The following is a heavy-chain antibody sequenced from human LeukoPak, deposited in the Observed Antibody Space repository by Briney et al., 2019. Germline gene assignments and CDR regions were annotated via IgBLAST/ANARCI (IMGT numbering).Heavy chain of an antibody. CDR2: IYHSGST. Sequence: PSQTLSLTCAVSGGSISSGGYSWSWIRQPPGKGLEWIGYIYHSGSTYYNPSLKSRVTISVDRSKNQFSLKLSSVTAADTAVYYCARLHGSGSPVDTSYYYYYGMDVWGQGTTVTVSS. J-gene: IGHJ6*02. V-gene: IGHV4-30-2*01. D-gene: IGHD3-10*01. CDR1: GGSISSGGYS. CDR3: ARLHGSGSPVDTSYYYYYGMDV.